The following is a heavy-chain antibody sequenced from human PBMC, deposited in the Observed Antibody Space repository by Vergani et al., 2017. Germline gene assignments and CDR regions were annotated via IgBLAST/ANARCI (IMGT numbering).Heavy chain of an antibody. CDR2: ISYDGSNK. Sequence: VQLVESGGGLVKPGGSLRLSCAASGFTFSSYSMNWVRQAPGKGLEWVAVISYDGSNKYYADSVKGRFTISRDNSKNTLYLQMNSLRAEDTAVYYCAKDHSNRNYYYYMDVWGKGTTVTVSS. J-gene: IGHJ6*03. CDR3: AKDHSNRNYYYYMDV. CDR1: GFTFSSYS. V-gene: IGHV3-30*18. D-gene: IGHD4-11*01.